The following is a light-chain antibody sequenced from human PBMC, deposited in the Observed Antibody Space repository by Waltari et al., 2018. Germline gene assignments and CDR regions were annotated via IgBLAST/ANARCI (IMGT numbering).Light chain of an antibody. CDR2: SND. J-gene: IGLJ3*02. V-gene: IGLV1-44*01. CDR1: SSNIGSNI. Sequence: QSVLTQPPSASGTPGQRVTISCSGSSSNIGSNIVNWYQQLPGTAPKLLIYSNDQRPSGVPDRFSGSKSGTSAYLAISGLHSEDEAENYCAAWDDSLLGVFGGGTKLTVL. CDR3: AAWDDSLLGV.